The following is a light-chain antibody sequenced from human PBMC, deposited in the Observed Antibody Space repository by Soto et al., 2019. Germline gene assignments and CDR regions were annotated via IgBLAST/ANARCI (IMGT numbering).Light chain of an antibody. V-gene: IGLV4-69*01. CDR1: SGHSSYA. CDR2: LNSDGSH. J-gene: IGLJ7*01. Sequence: QSVLTQSPSASASLGASVKLTCTLSSGHSSYAIAWHQQQTEKGPRYLMKLNSDGSHSKGDGIPDRFSGSSSGAERYLTIPSLQSEDEADYYCQTWGTGPAVFGGGTQLTVL. CDR3: QTWGTGPAV.